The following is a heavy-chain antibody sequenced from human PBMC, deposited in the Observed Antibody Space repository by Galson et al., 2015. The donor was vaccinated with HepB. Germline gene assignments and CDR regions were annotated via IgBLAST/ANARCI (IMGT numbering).Heavy chain of an antibody. CDR3: AREWEAAAGTGPGWFDP. CDR2: ISSSSSYI. CDR1: GFTFSSYS. D-gene: IGHD6-13*01. J-gene: IGHJ5*02. V-gene: IGHV3-21*04. Sequence: SLRLSCAASGFTFSSYSMNWVRQAPGKGLEWVSSISSSSSYIYYADSVKGRFTISRDNAKNSLYLQMNSLRAEDTAVYYCAREWEAAAGTGPGWFDPWGQGTLVTVSS.